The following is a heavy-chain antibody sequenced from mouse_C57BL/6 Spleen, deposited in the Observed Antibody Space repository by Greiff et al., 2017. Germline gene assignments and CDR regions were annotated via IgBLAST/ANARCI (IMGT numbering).Heavy chain of an antibody. V-gene: IGHV1-26*01. CDR2: INPNNGGT. CDR3: ARRGLYYDYDWCAY. Sequence: VQLKQSGPELVKPGASVKISCKASGYTFTDYYMNWVKQSHGKSLEWIGDINPNNGGTSYNQKFKGKATLTVDKSSSTADMELRSLTSEDSAVYYCARRGLYYDYDWCAYWGQGTLVTVSA. J-gene: IGHJ3*01. D-gene: IGHD2-4*01. CDR1: GYTFTDYY.